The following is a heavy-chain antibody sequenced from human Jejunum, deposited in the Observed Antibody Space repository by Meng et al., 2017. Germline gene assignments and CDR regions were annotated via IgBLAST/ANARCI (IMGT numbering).Heavy chain of an antibody. D-gene: IGHD3-10*01. Sequence: VHLVQSGAEVKKPGASVTLSCKTSGYTFTGYYVHWVRQAPGQGLEWMGRISPNSGGTNFAQKFQGRITMARDTSISTAYMGLTTLRSDDTAVYYCAREGNYYGSGSSPLDSWGQGALVTVSS. CDR2: ISPNSGGT. V-gene: IGHV1-2*06. CDR1: GYTFTGYY. J-gene: IGHJ4*02. CDR3: AREGNYYGSGSSPLDS.